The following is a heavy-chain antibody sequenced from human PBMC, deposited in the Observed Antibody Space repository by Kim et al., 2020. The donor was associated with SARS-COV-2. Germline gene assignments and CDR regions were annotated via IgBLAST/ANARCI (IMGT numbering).Heavy chain of an antibody. Sequence: ASVKVSCKASGYIFTSYDINWVRQATGQGLEWMGLMNPNSGSTGYAQKFQGRVTMTRNTSISTAYMELSSLRSEDTAVYYCARATRANPKILWFEVYYYCGMDVWGQGTTVTVSS. J-gene: IGHJ6*02. D-gene: IGHD3-10*01. CDR2: MNPNSGST. CDR1: GYIFTSYD. V-gene: IGHV1-8*01. CDR3: ARATRANPKILWFEVYYYCGMDV.